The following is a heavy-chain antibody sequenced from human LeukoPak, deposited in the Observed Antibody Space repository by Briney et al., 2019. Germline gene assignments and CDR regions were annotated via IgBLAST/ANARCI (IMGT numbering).Heavy chain of an antibody. CDR1: GGTFSSYA. D-gene: IGHD3-10*01. Sequence: GASVKVSCKASGGTFSSYAISWVRQAPGQGLEWMGGIIPIFGTANYAQKFQGRVTITADESTSTAYMELSSLRSEDTAVYYCARDNYYGSGSYGGWFDPWGQGTLVTVSS. CDR3: ARDNYYGSGSYGGWFDP. J-gene: IGHJ5*02. CDR2: IIPIFGTA. V-gene: IGHV1-69*13.